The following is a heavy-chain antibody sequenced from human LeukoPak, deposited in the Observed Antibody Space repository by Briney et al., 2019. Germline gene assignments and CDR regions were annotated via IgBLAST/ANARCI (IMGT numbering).Heavy chain of an antibody. Sequence: SETLSLTCAVYGGSFSGYYWSWIRQPPGKGLEWIGEINHSGSTNYNPSLKSRVTISVDTSKNQFSLKLSSVTAADTAVYYCARHIDSSGFGFDYWGQGTLVTVSS. D-gene: IGHD3-22*01. J-gene: IGHJ4*02. CDR2: INHSGST. V-gene: IGHV4-34*01. CDR3: ARHIDSSGFGFDY. CDR1: GGSFSGYY.